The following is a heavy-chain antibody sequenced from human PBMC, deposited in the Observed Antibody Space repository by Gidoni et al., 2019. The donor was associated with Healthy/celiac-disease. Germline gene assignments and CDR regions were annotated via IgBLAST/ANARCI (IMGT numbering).Heavy chain of an antibody. D-gene: IGHD6-13*01. CDR3: VKSPGAAAGGDAFDI. CDR1: GLTFSSYA. CDR2: ISSNGGST. V-gene: IGHV3-64D*06. J-gene: IGHJ3*02. Sequence: EVQLVEAGGGLVQPGGSLRRYCSASGLTFSSYAMHWVRQAPGKGLEYVSSISSNGGSTYYADSVKGRFTISRDNSKNTLYLQMSSLRAEDTAVYYCVKSPGAAAGGDAFDIWGQGTMVTVSS.